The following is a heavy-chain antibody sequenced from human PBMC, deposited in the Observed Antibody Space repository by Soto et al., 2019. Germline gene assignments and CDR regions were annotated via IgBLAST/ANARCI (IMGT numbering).Heavy chain of an antibody. J-gene: IGHJ4*02. Sequence: QVQLVESGGGVVQPGRSLRLSCAASGFTLSNDGMHWVRQAPGQGLEWVAVISYDGSNKDFRDSVKGRFTISRDNSKVYLQMNSLRTDDTAVYYCSKPRDWSGSSGIDYWGQGTLVTVSS. CDR1: GFTLSNDG. V-gene: IGHV3-30*18. CDR2: ISYDGSNK. CDR3: SKPRDWSGSSGIDY. D-gene: IGHD3-3*01.